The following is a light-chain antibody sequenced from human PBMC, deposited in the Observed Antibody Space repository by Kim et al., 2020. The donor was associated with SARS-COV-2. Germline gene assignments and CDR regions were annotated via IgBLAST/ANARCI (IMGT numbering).Light chain of an antibody. CDR1: NSNIGINT. Sequence: GQRVTISCSGSNSNIGINTVNWYQQFPGAPPRILIYGDHQRPSGVPDRFSASKSGTSAYLAISGLESEDEADYYCAAWDDSLSGPAFGGGTRLTVL. CDR3: AAWDDSLSGPA. CDR2: GDH. V-gene: IGLV1-44*01. J-gene: IGLJ2*01.